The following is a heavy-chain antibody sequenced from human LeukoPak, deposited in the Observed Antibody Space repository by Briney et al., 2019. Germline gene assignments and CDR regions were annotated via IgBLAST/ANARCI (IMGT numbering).Heavy chain of an antibody. CDR1: GGSISSYY. Sequence: ETLSLTCTVSGGSISSYYWSWVRQAPGKGLEWVSAISGSGGSTYYADSVKGRFTISRDNSKNTLYLQMNSLRAEDTAVYYCAKDPWAAAAHYDAFDIWGQGTMVTVSS. CDR2: ISGSGGST. CDR3: AKDPWAAAAHYDAFDI. V-gene: IGHV3-23*01. J-gene: IGHJ3*02. D-gene: IGHD6-13*01.